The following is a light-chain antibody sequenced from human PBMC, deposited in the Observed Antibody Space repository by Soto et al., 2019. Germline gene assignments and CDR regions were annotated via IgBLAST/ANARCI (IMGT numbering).Light chain of an antibody. J-gene: IGLJ3*02. CDR2: DNS. CDR1: SSNIGAGYD. V-gene: IGLV1-40*01. CDR3: QSYDSSLSGSV. Sequence: QSVLTQPPSVSGAPGQRVTISCTGSSSNIGAGYDVHWYQHLPGTAPKLLIYDNSNRPSGVPDRFSASKSGTSASLAITGLQAEDEADYYCQSYDSSLSGSVFGGGTKLTVL.